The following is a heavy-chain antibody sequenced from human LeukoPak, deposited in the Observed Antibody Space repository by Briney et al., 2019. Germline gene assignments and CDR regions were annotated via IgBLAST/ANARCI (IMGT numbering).Heavy chain of an antibody. CDR2: INPNSGGT. CDR1: GYTFSAYY. D-gene: IGHD2-21*01. Sequence: ASVKVSCKASGYTFSAYYMHWVRQAPGEGLEWMGWINPNSGGTKYAQKFQGRVTMTRDTSISTVYMELSSLRSDDTAVYYCARGGGTYHVDYWGQGTLVTVSS. CDR3: ARGGGTYHVDY. V-gene: IGHV1-2*02. J-gene: IGHJ4*02.